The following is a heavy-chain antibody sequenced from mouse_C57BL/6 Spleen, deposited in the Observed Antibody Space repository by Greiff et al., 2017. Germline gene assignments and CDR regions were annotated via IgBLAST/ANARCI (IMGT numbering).Heavy chain of an antibody. J-gene: IGHJ2*01. CDR3: ARDCDLYYFDY. CDR2: IDPSDSET. V-gene: IGHV1-52*01. Sequence: QVQLQQPGAELVRPGSSVKLSCKASGYTFTSYWMHWVKQRPIQGLEWIGNIDPSDSETHYNQKFKDKATLTVDKSSSTAYMQLSSLTSEDSAVYYCARDCDLYYFDYWGQGTTLTVSS. CDR1: GYTFTSYW.